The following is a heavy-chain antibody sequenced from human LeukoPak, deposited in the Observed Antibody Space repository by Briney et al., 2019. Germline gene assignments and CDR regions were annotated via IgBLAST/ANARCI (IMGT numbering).Heavy chain of an antibody. CDR3: AKSVGAAGTRNWFDP. J-gene: IGHJ5*02. CDR2: INPSGGST. CDR1: GYTFTSYY. V-gene: IGHV1-46*01. D-gene: IGHD6-13*01. Sequence: GASVTVSCTASGYTFTSYYMHWVRQAPGQGLEWMGIINPSGGSTSYAQKFQGRVTMTRDTSTSTVYMELSSLRAEDTAIYYCAKSVGAAGTRNWFDPWGQGTLVTVSS.